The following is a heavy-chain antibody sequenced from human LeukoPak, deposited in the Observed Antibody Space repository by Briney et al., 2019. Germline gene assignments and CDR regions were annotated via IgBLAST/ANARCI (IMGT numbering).Heavy chain of an antibody. CDR2: VRYDGSDK. J-gene: IGHJ1*01. V-gene: IGHV3-30*02. Sequence: GGSLRLSCAASGFTFNIYGMHWVRQAPGKGLEWVACVRYDGSDKYYADSVKGRFTISRDNSKNTLYVQMNSLRLEDTAVYYCARDASYCSGGACHTGEYFQHWGQGTLVTVSS. CDR3: ARDASYCSGGACHTGEYFQH. CDR1: GFTFNIYG. D-gene: IGHD2-15*01.